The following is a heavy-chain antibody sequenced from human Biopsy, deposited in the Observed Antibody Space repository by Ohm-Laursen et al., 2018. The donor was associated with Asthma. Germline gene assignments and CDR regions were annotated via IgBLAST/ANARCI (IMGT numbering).Heavy chain of an antibody. V-gene: IGHV3-7*01. Sequence: SLRLSCAASGFTFGAYCMSWVRQVPGQGLEWVANIKHDGSEKNHVDSPKGRFTISRDNAKNLLFLQMNSLRAEDTAVYYCARTFHFWSPYHAEHYQLWGQGTLVTVSS. CDR3: ARTFHFWSPYHAEHYQL. D-gene: IGHD3-3*01. CDR1: GFTFGAYC. J-gene: IGHJ1*01. CDR2: IKHDGSEK.